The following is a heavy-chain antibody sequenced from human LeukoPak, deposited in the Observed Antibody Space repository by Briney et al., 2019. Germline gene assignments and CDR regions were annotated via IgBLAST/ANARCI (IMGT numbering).Heavy chain of an antibody. J-gene: IGHJ5*02. D-gene: IGHD4-17*01. CDR1: GYIFTNYY. CDR2: INPSGGST. CDR3: ARGCHRRYGDTQNWFDP. Sequence: GASVKVSCKASGYIFTNYYMSWVRRAPGQGLEWMGLINPSGGSTRYAQKFQDRVTMTRDASTSTVYMELSSLRSEDTAVYYCARGCHRRYGDTQNWFDPWGQGTLVTVSS. V-gene: IGHV1-46*01.